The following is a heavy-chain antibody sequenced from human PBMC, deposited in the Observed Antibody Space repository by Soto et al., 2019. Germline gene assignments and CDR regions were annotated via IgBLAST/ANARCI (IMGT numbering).Heavy chain of an antibody. CDR3: TTDPPPGIVRGATRPLELTYYYYGMDV. D-gene: IGHD3-10*01. J-gene: IGHJ6*02. CDR1: GFTFSNAW. Sequence: EVQLVESGGGLVKPGGSLRLSCAASGFTFSNAWMSWVRQAPGKGLEWVGRIKSKTDGGTTDYAAPVKGRFTISRDDSKNTLYLQMNSLKNEDTAVYYCTTDPPPGIVRGATRPLELTYYYYGMDVWGQGTTVTVSS. CDR2: IKSKTDGGTT. V-gene: IGHV3-15*01.